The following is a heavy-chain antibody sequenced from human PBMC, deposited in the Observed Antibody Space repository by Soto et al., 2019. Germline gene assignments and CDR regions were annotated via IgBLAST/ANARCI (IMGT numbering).Heavy chain of an antibody. Sequence: EVHLLESGGGLVQSGGSLRLSCAASGFSFSTYDMTWARQAPGKGLEWVSTILNVDSRTYYANSVRGRFTISRDNSKNTLYLQMNSLRADDTAVYYCTKGAWEDVWGQGTTVTVSS. D-gene: IGHD1-26*01. CDR2: ILNVDSRT. CDR1: GFSFSTYD. CDR3: TKGAWEDV. J-gene: IGHJ6*02. V-gene: IGHV3-23*01.